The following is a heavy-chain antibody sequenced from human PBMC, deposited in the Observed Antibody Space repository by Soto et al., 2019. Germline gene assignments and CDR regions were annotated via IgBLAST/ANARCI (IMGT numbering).Heavy chain of an antibody. D-gene: IGHD3-22*01. J-gene: IGHJ4*02. Sequence: GGSLRLSCAASGFTCSSYAMSWVRQAPGKGLEWVSAISGSGGSTYYADSVKGRFTISRDNSKNTLHLQMNSLRAEDTAVYYCAKGKYYYDSSGYRYFDYWGQGTLVTVSS. CDR3: AKGKYYYDSSGYRYFDY. V-gene: IGHV3-23*01. CDR2: ISGSGGST. CDR1: GFTCSSYA.